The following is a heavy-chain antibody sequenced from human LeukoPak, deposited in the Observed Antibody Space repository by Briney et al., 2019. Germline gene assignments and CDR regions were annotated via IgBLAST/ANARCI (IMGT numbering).Heavy chain of an antibody. V-gene: IGHV4-39*02. J-gene: IGHJ4*02. D-gene: IGHD6-19*01. CDR3: ARKGLTKPLSVAVDFDS. Sequence: SETLSLTCTVSGGSISSSSYYWSWIRQPPGKGLEWIAEIDHSGRTNFNRSLKSRITISVDTSKKHFSLKLSSVTAADTAVYYCARKGLTKPLSVAVDFDSWGQGTLVTVSS. CDR1: GGSISSSSYY. CDR2: IDHSGRT.